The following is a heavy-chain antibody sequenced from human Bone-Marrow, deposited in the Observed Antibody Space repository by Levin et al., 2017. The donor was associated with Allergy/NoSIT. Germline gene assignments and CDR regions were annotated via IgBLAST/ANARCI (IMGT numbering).Heavy chain of an antibody. Sequence: ASVKVSCEASGNTFTGYYMNWVRQAPGQGLEWMGRINLNSGGTNFAQKFQGRVTMTRDTSINTAYMELRRLRSDDTAVYYCARNYDYRDPRDAFDTWGQGTMVTVSS. J-gene: IGHJ3*02. CDR3: ARNYDYRDPRDAFDT. CDR2: INLNSGGT. D-gene: IGHD4-17*01. V-gene: IGHV1-2*06. CDR1: GNTFTGYY.